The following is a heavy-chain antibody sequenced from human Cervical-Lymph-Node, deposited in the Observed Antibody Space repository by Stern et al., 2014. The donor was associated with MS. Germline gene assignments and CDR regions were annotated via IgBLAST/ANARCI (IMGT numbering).Heavy chain of an antibody. J-gene: IGHJ5*02. Sequence: QVHLQESGPGLVKPSETLSLTCPMSGGSINSYYWNWIRQPPGKGLEYIGYGYFSGTAMYNPSLKSRVTISVDTSKMQFSLKLSSVTAADTAVYYCARGLRVVRPAGTTSYFDTWGQGILVTVSS. CDR3: ARGLRVVRPAGTTSYFDT. D-gene: IGHD1-1*01. V-gene: IGHV4-59*13. CDR1: GGSINSYY. CDR2: GYFSGTA.